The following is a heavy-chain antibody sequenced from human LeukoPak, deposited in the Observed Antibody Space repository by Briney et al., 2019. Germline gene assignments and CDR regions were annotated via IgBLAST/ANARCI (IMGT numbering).Heavy chain of an antibody. CDR1: GGSISSYY. J-gene: IGHJ3*02. V-gene: IGHV4-59*01. Sequence: SETLSLTCTVSGGSISSYYWSWLRQPPGKGLEWIGYIYYSGSTNYNPSLKSRVTISVDTSKNQFSLKLSSVTAADTAVYYCARDKGGSGWSDDAFDIWGQGTMVTVSS. CDR2: IYYSGST. D-gene: IGHD6-19*01. CDR3: ARDKGGSGWSDDAFDI.